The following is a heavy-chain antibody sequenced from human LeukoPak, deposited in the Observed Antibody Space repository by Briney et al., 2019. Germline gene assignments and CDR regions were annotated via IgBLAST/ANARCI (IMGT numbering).Heavy chain of an antibody. CDR1: GGSISSYY. CDR2: IYYSGST. J-gene: IGHJ4*02. V-gene: IGHV4-59*08. CDR3: AGGLLGFGEPFDY. D-gene: IGHD3-10*01. Sequence: PSETLSLTCTVSGGSISSYYWSWIRQPPGKGLEWIGYIYYSGSTNYNPSLKSRVTISVDTSKNQFSLKLSSVTAADTAVYYCAGGLLGFGEPFDYWGQGTLVTVSS.